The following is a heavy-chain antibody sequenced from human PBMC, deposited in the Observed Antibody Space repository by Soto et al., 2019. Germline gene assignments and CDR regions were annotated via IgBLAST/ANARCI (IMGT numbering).Heavy chain of an antibody. CDR2: IYYSGST. J-gene: IGHJ4*02. V-gene: IGHV4-59*08. D-gene: IGHD3-22*01. CDR1: GGSISCYY. CDR3: ARHGSGYYYFDY. Sequence: SETLSLTCTVSGGSISCYYWIWIRQPPGKGLEWIGYIYYSGSTNYNPSLKSRVTISVDTSKNQFSLKLSSVTAADTAVYYCARHGSGYYYFDYWGQGTLVTVSS.